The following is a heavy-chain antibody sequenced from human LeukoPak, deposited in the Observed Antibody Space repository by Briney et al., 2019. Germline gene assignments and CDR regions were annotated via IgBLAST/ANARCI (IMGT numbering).Heavy chain of an antibody. V-gene: IGHV3-15*01. CDR2: IKSKTEGGTT. J-gene: IGHJ4*02. Sequence: GSLRLSCAASGFTFSDAWMSWVRQAPGKGLEWVGRIKSKTEGGTTDYAAPVKGRITISRDDSKNTLYLQMNSLKTEDTAVYYCTILGYTYGRFDYWGQGTLVTVSS. CDR3: TILGYTYGRFDY. D-gene: IGHD5-18*01. CDR1: GFTFSDAW.